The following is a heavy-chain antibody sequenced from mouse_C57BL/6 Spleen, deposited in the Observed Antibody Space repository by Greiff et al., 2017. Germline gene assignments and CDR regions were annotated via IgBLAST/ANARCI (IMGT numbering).Heavy chain of an antibody. CDR3: ARDRLGRRGFDV. Sequence: EVQRVESGEGLVKPGGSLKLSCAASGLTFSSYAMSWVRQTPEQRLEWVAYISSGGDYTYYADTVKGRVTISRDNARNTLYLQISSLKSEDTAMYYCARDRLGRRGFDVWGTGTTVTVSS. V-gene: IGHV5S21*01. D-gene: IGHD4-1*01. CDR2: ISSGGDYT. CDR1: GLTFSSYA. J-gene: IGHJ1*03.